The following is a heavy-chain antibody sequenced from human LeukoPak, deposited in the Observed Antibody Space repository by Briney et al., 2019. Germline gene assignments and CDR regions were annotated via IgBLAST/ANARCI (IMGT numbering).Heavy chain of an antibody. Sequence: GGSLRLSCAASTFTFDDYGMSWVRQAPGKGLEWVSGINWNGGSTGYADSVKGRFTISRDNAKNSLYLQMNSLRAEDTALYYCARDSAMGFGELLYYYGMDVWGQGTTVTVSS. V-gene: IGHV3-20*04. J-gene: IGHJ6*02. CDR3: ARDSAMGFGELLYYYGMDV. CDR1: TFTFDDYG. CDR2: INWNGGST. D-gene: IGHD3-10*01.